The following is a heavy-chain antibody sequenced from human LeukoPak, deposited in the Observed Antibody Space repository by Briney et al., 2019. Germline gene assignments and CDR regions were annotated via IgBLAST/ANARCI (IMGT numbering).Heavy chain of an antibody. CDR1: GDPISRYY. Sequence: SETLSLICTVSGDPISRYYWRCVPHPPGKGLVWIEYIYSCGSTNYNPSLKSRVTISVDTSKHQFCLKLSAVTAADTAVYYCARHVYGWGQYNWFDPRGQGTLVTVSS. CDR2: IYSCGST. V-gene: IGHV4-59*08. D-gene: IGHD3-10*01. J-gene: IGHJ5*02. CDR3: ARHVYGWGQYNWFDP.